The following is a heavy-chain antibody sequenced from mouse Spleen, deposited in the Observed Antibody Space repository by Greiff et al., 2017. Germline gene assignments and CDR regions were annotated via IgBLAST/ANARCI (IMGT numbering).Heavy chain of an antibody. V-gene: IGHV5-9-3*01. CDR1: GFTFSSYA. J-gene: IGHJ2*01. D-gene: IGHD4-1*01. Sequence: EVQRVESGGGLVKPGGSLKLSCAASGFTFSSYAMSWVRQTPEKRLEWVATISSGGSYTYYPDSVKGRFTISRDNAKNTLYLQMSSLRSEDTAMYYCARHPGTYYFDYWGQGTTLTVSS. CDR2: ISSGGSYT. CDR3: ARHPGTYYFDY.